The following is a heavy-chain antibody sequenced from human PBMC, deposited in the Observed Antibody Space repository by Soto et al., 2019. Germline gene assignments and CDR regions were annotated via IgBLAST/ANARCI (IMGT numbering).Heavy chain of an antibody. J-gene: IGHJ5*02. D-gene: IGHD6-13*01. CDR1: GYSFTSYL. CDR2: IYPGDSDT. Sequence: HGESLKISCKGSGYSFTSYLIGWVRQMPGKGLEWMGIIYPGDSDTRYSPSFQGQVTISADKSISTAYLQWSSLKASDTAMYYCAREGSSSWHWAGRNWFDPWGQGTLVTVSS. V-gene: IGHV5-51*01. CDR3: AREGSSSWHWAGRNWFDP.